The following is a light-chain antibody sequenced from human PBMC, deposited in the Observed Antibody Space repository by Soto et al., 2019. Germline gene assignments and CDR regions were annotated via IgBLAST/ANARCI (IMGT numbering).Light chain of an antibody. Sequence: EIVLTQSPGTLSLSPGERASLSCRASQSIANSLAWYQQKPGQAPRLLIFGASNRATGIPDRFSGSGSGTDFTLTISRLEPEDFAVYYCQQYGSSPRTFGQGTKLEIK. J-gene: IGKJ2*01. CDR3: QQYGSSPRT. CDR1: QSIANS. CDR2: GAS. V-gene: IGKV3-20*01.